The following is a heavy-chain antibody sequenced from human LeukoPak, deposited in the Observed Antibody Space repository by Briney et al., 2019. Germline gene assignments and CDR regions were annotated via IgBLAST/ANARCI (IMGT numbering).Heavy chain of an antibody. D-gene: IGHD4-17*01. Sequence: ASVKVSCKASGYTFTSYYMHWVRQAPGQGLEWMGIINPSGGSTSYAQKFQGRVTMTGDTSTSTVYMELSSLRSEDTAVYYCARDLVTTGGMDVWGQGTTVTVSS. V-gene: IGHV1-46*01. CDR3: ARDLVTTGGMDV. J-gene: IGHJ6*02. CDR1: GYTFTSYY. CDR2: INPSGGST.